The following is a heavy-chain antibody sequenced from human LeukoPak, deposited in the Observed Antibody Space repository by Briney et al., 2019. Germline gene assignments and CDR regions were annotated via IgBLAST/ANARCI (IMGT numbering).Heavy chain of an antibody. J-gene: IGHJ6*03. D-gene: IGHD6-6*01. CDR1: GGTFSSYA. CDR3: ARGIRAARRYYYYYMDV. Sequence: SVKVSCKASGGTFSSYAISWVRQAPGQGLEWMGGIIPIFGTANYAQKFQGRVTITTDESTSTAYMELSSLRSEDTAVNYCARGIRAARRYYYYYMDVWGKGTTVTVSS. CDR2: IIPIFGTA. V-gene: IGHV1-69*05.